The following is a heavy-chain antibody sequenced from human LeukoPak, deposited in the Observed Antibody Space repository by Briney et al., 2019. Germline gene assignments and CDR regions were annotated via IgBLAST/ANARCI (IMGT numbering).Heavy chain of an antibody. V-gene: IGHV3-48*03. CDR3: AELGITMIGGV. D-gene: IGHD3-10*02. J-gene: IGHJ6*04. Sequence: PGGSLLLSCPASRFTFSSYELNWARPAPGNGLERVSYISSCGSTIYYADSVTGRFNISRDNAKNSLYLQMNSLRAEDTAVYYCAELGITMIGGVWGKGTTVTISS. CDR1: RFTFSSYE. CDR2: ISSCGSTI.